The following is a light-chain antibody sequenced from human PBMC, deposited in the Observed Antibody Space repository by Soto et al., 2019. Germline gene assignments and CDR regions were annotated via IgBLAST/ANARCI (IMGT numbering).Light chain of an antibody. CDR2: SNN. J-gene: IGLJ3*02. Sequence: QAVVTQPPSASGTPGQRVTISCSGSRSNIGTKTVNWYQQLPGTAPKLLIYSNNERPSGVPDRFSGSKSGTSASLAISGLQSEDEADYYCAAWDDSLNGPVFGGGTKLTVL. V-gene: IGLV1-44*01. CDR3: AAWDDSLNGPV. CDR1: RSNIGTKT.